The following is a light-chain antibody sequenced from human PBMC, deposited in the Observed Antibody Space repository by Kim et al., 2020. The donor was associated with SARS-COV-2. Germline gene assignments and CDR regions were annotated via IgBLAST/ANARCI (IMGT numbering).Light chain of an antibody. CDR3: ASWDDSLRGRV. J-gene: IGLJ3*02. Sequence: GRGVTISGSGNKFSIGDNLVYWYQQFPGTAPKLLIHTNGQRPSGVPDRFSGSKSGTSASLTISGLRSEDEADYYCASWDDSLRGRVFGGGTQLTVL. CDR1: KFSIGDNL. CDR2: TNG. V-gene: IGLV1-47*02.